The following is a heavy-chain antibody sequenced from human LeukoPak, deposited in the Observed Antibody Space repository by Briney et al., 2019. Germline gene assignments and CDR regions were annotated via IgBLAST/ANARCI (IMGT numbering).Heavy chain of an antibody. CDR1: GGSISSYY. J-gene: IGHJ4*02. Sequence: PSETLSLTCTVSGGSISSYYWSWIRRPPGKGLEWIGYIYYSGSTNYNPSLKSRITISVDTSKNQFSLKLSSVTTADTAVYYCARALRDGYFTSFFDYWGQGTLVTVSS. D-gene: IGHD5-24*01. CDR3: ARALRDGYFTSFFDY. V-gene: IGHV4-59*01. CDR2: IYYSGST.